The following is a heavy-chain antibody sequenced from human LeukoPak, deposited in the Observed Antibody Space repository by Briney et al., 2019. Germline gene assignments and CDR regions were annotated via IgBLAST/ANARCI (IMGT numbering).Heavy chain of an antibody. CDR2: INHSGST. CDR1: GGSFSGYY. V-gene: IGHV4-34*01. D-gene: IGHD1-26*01. CDR3: VGTRPGPVRFDY. J-gene: IGHJ4*02. Sequence: PSETPSLTCAVYGGSFSGYYWSWIRQPPGKRLEWIGEINHSGSTNYNPSLKSRVTISVDTSKNQFSLKLSSVTAADTAVYYCVGTRPGPVRFDYWGQGTLVTVSS.